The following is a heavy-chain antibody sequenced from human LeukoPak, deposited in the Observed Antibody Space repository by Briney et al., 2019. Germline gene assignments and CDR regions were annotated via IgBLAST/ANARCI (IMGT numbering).Heavy chain of an antibody. CDR2: INPNSGGT. J-gene: IGHJ5*01. CDR3: MREVGSINWYAY. Sequence: ASVKVSCKASGYTFSDYYMHWVRQAPGQGLEWIGWINPNSGGTNYAQKFQGRVTMTRDTSISTAYIEVSRLRSGDTAVYYCMREVGSINWYAYWGQGTLVTVSS. CDR1: GYTFSDYY. D-gene: IGHD6-13*01. V-gene: IGHV1-2*02.